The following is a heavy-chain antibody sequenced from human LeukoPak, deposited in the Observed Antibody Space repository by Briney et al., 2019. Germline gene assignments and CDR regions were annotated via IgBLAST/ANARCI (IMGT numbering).Heavy chain of an antibody. CDR3: AKVIQLWVGGSGAFDI. D-gene: IGHD5-18*01. CDR2: ISYDGSNK. Sequence: GGSLRLSCAASGFTFSSYGMHWVRQAPGKGLEWVAVISYDGSNKYYADSVKGRFTIARDNSKNTMYLQMNSLRAEDRAVYYCAKVIQLWVGGSGAFDIWGQGTMVTVSS. V-gene: IGHV3-30*18. CDR1: GFTFSSYG. J-gene: IGHJ3*02.